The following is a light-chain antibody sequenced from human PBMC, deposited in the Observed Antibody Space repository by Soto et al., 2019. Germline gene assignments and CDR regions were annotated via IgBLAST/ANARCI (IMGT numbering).Light chain of an antibody. V-gene: IGLV1-40*01. Sequence: QSVLTQPPSVSGAPVQRVTISCTWSSSNIGAGYDVHWYQQLPGTAPKLLIYGNSNRPSGVPDRFSGSKSGTSASLAITGLQAEDEADYYCQSYDSSLSRVFGGGTKLTVL. CDR3: QSYDSSLSRV. J-gene: IGLJ2*01. CDR1: SSNIGAGYD. CDR2: GNS.